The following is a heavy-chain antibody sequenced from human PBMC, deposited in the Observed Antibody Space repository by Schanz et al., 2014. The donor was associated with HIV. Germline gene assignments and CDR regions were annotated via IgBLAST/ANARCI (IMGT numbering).Heavy chain of an antibody. D-gene: IGHD5-12*01. V-gene: IGHV1-69-2*01. CDR1: GYTFSDYY. J-gene: IGHJ3*02. Sequence: VWLVQSGAEVKKPGASVKVSCKASGYTFSDYYMHWVKQAPGKGLEWMGRVDPEDGETVYADKFQGKVTITADTSTDTAFMDLSGLRSEDTAVYYCATHSGQDGDNPDAFDIWGQGTLVTVSS. CDR3: ATHSGQDGDNPDAFDI. CDR2: VDPEDGET.